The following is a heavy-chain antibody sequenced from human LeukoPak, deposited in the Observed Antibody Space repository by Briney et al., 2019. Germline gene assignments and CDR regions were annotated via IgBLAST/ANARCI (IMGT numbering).Heavy chain of an antibody. V-gene: IGHV1-24*01. D-gene: IGHD3-16*01. CDR1: GYTLTELS. CDR3: ATAPGEASLDYGMDV. CDR2: FDPEDGET. Sequence: GASVKVSCKVSGYTLTELSMHWVRQAPGKGLEWMGGFDPEDGETIYAQKFQGRVTMTEDTSTDTAYMELSSLRSEDTAAYYCATAPGEASLDYGMDVWGQGTTVTVSS. J-gene: IGHJ6*02.